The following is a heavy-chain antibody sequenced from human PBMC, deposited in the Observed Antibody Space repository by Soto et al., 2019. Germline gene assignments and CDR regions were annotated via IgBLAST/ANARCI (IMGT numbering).Heavy chain of an antibody. D-gene: IGHD3-16*02. V-gene: IGHV4-4*02. CDR1: GGSISSSNW. CDR2: IYHSGST. CDR3: ASRYYDYVWGSYPYPFDP. Sequence: SETLSLTCAVSGGSISSSNWWSWVRQPPGKGLEWIGEIYHSGSTNYNPSLKSRVTISVDKSKNQFSLKLSSVTAADTAVYYCASRYYDYVWGSYPYPFDPWGQGTLATVSS. J-gene: IGHJ5*02.